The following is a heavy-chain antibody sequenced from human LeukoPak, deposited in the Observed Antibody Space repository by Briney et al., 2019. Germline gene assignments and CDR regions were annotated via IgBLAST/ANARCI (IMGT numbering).Heavy chain of an antibody. CDR2: ISNGGGNT. V-gene: IGHV3-23*01. Sequence: GGSLRLSCAASGFTFSNHFMSWVRQAPGKGLEWVSGISNGGGNTDYADSVKGRFTIFRDTSKNMLYLQMNSLRAEDTAVYYCARGSYSSSWYNWGQGTLVTVSS. CDR3: ARGSYSSSWYN. D-gene: IGHD6-13*01. J-gene: IGHJ4*02. CDR1: GFTFSNHF.